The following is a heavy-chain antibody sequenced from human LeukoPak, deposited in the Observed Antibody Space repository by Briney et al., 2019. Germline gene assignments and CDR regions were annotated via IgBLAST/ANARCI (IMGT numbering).Heavy chain of an antibody. Sequence: LPLTCAISWDSVSSKSVAWNWIRPSPSRGLEWLGRTYYRSKWLNDYAVSVKSRITIKPDTSMNQFSLQVNSVTPEDTAVYYCARDGPNPGYSSSWFDHWGQGTLVTVSS. CDR1: WDSVSSKSVA. CDR2: TYYRSKWLN. V-gene: IGHV6-1*01. J-gene: IGHJ5*02. CDR3: ARDGPNPGYSSSWFDH. D-gene: IGHD2-2*01.